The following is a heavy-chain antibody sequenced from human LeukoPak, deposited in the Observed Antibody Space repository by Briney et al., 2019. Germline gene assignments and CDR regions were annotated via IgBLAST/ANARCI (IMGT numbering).Heavy chain of an antibody. CDR1: GFTFSDYY. CDR2: ISSSGSTI. J-gene: IGHJ6*03. CDR3: ARVRLGYSSGWSPYYYYYMDV. D-gene: IGHD6-19*01. V-gene: IGHV3-11*01. Sequence: GGSLRLSCAASGFTFSDYYMSWIRQAPGKGLEWVSYISSSGSTIYYADSVKGRFTISRDNAKNSLYLQMNSLRAEDTAVYYCARVRLGYSSGWSPYYYYYMDVWGKGTTVTISS.